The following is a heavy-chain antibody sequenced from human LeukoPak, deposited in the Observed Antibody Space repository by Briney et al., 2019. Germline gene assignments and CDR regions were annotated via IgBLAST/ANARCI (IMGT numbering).Heavy chain of an antibody. CDR1: GYTFTSYG. CDR3: ARARRSIAVAANWFDP. V-gene: IGHV1-18*01. D-gene: IGHD6-19*01. CDR2: IGAYNGNT. J-gene: IGHJ5*02. Sequence: ASVKVSCKASGYTFTSYGISWVRQAPEQGLEWMGWIGAYNGNTNYAQKLQGRVTMTTDTSTSTAYMELRSLRSDDTAVYYCARARRSIAVAANWFDPWGQGTLVTVSS.